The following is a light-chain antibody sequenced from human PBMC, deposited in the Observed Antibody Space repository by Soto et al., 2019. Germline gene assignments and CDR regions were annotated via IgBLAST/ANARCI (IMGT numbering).Light chain of an antibody. Sequence: EVVMTQSPATLSVSPGERATLSCRASQSVSSYLAWYQQRPGQAPRLLIYDASNRATGIPARFSGSGSGTDFTLTISSLEPGDFAVYYCQQRSNWPLTFGGGTKVEIK. CDR1: QSVSSY. V-gene: IGKV3-11*01. CDR2: DAS. J-gene: IGKJ4*01. CDR3: QQRSNWPLT.